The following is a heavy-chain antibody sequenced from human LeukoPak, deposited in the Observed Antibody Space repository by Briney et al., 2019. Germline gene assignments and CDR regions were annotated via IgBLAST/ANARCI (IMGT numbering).Heavy chain of an antibody. CDR3: AKCKLELRGPFDY. Sequence: GGSLRLSCAASGFTFSSYSMNWVRQAPGKGLEWVSYISSSSSTIYYADSVKGRFTISRDNAKNSLYLQMNSLRAKDTAVYYCAKCKLELRGPFDYWGQGTLVTVSS. V-gene: IGHV3-48*04. J-gene: IGHJ4*02. CDR1: GFTFSSYS. D-gene: IGHD1-7*01. CDR2: ISSSSSTI.